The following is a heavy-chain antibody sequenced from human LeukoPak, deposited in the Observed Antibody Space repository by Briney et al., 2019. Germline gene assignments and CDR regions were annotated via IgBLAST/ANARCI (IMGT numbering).Heavy chain of an antibody. CDR2: IWDDGINK. CDR1: GSTFSSNG. CDR3: AKDHGFKSSWFDS. J-gene: IGHJ5*01. D-gene: IGHD5-24*01. V-gene: IGHV3-33*06. Sequence: GGSLRLSCAASGSTFSSNGMHWVRQAPGKGLEWVATIWDDGINKYYADSVKGRFTISRDNSKNTLYLEMDSLRAEDTAIYYCAKDHGFKSSWFDSWGQGTLVTVSS.